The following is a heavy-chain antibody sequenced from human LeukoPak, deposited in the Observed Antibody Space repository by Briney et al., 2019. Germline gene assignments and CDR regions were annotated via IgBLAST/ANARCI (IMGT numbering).Heavy chain of an antibody. CDR2: IIPIFGTA. J-gene: IGHJ5*02. Sequence: SVNLSCKASGGTLSSYAISWLRQAPGQALEWIGGIIPIFGTANYAQKFHGRVTITTDESTSTAYIELTSLRSEDPAVYYCARLGPFYDSSSYGDYNWFDPWGEGTLVTVSS. CDR1: GGTLSSYA. D-gene: IGHD3-22*01. V-gene: IGHV1-69*05. CDR3: ARLGPFYDSSSYGDYNWFDP.